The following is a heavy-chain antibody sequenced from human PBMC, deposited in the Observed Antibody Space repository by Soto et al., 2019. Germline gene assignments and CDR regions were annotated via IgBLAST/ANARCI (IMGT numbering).Heavy chain of an antibody. V-gene: IGHV4-38-2*01. J-gene: IGHJ5*02. Sequence: SETLSLTCAVSGYSIRNGYYWGWIRQPPGKGLEWIGTIYHSGSTYYNPSLKSRVTISVDASENHFSLKLSSVTAADTAVYYCTRVGPYCGGDCYSPPPWGQGTLVTV. CDR1: GYSIRNGYY. D-gene: IGHD2-21*02. CDR2: IYHSGST. CDR3: TRVGPYCGGDCYSPPP.